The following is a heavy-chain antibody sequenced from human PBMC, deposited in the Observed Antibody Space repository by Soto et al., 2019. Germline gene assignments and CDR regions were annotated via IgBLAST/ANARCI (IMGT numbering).Heavy chain of an antibody. D-gene: IGHD6-19*01. Sequence: SETLSLTCTVSGGSISSYYWSWIRQPPGKGLEWIGYIYYSGSTNYNPSLKSRVTISVDTSKNQFSLKLSSVTAADTAVYYCARGMGSSGWLLHLISWFDPWGQRTRVTVSS. V-gene: IGHV4-59*01. CDR1: GGSISSYY. CDR2: IYYSGST. CDR3: ARGMGSSGWLLHLISWFDP. J-gene: IGHJ5*02.